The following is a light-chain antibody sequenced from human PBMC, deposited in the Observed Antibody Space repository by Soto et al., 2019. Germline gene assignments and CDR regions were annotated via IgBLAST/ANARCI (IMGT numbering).Light chain of an antibody. CDR1: NIGSKS. CDR2: YDS. J-gene: IGLJ2*01. CDR3: HVWDSSSDHVV. V-gene: IGLV3-21*04. Sequence: SYELTQPPSVSVAPGKTARITCGGNNIGSKSVHWYQQKPGQAPVLVIYYDSDRPSGIPERFSGSNSGNTATLTISRVEAGEEADYYYHVWDSSSDHVVFGGGTKLTVL.